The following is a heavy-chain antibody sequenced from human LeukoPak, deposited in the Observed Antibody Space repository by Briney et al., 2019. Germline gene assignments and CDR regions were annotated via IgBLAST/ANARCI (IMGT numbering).Heavy chain of an antibody. V-gene: IGHV1-69*06. J-gene: IGHJ5*02. CDR1: GGTFSSYA. CDR2: IIPIFGTA. CDR3: ARDVTMVRGARYRPYKWFDP. D-gene: IGHD3-10*01. Sequence: SVKVSCKASGGTFSSYAISWVRQAPGQGLEWMGGIIPIFGTANYAQKFQGRVTITADKSTSTVYMELSSLRSEDTAVYYCARDVTMVRGARYRPYKWFDPWGQGTLVTVSS.